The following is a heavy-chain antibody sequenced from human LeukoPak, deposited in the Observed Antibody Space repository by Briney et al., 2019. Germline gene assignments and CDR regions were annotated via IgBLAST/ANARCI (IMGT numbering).Heavy chain of an antibody. J-gene: IGHJ4*02. V-gene: IGHV3-23*01. CDR2: ISDRDGST. CDR3: AKGYRGNYDY. Sequence: PGGSLRLSCAASRFTFSSYAMSWVRQAPGKGLEWVSAISDRDGSTYYADSVKGRLTISRDNSKNTLYLQMNSLRAEDAAVYYCAKGYRGNYDYWGQGTLVTVSS. CDR1: RFTFSSYA. D-gene: IGHD1-26*01.